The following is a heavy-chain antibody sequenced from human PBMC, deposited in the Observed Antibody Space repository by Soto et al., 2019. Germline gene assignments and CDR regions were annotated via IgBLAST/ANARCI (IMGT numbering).Heavy chain of an antibody. CDR3: ATAATYSSSWFDVGFDY. V-gene: IGHV3-23*01. CDR1: GFTFSSYA. J-gene: IGHJ4*02. D-gene: IGHD6-13*01. CDR2: ISGSGGST. Sequence: EVQLLESGGGLVQPGGSLRLSCAASGFTFSSYAMSWVRQAPGKGLEWVSAISGSGGSTYYADSVKGRFTISRDNSKNTLYLQMNSLRAEDTAVYYCATAATYSSSWFDVGFDYWGQGTLVTVSS.